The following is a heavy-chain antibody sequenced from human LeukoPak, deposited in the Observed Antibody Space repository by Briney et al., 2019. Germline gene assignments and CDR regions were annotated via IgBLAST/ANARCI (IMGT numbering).Heavy chain of an antibody. Sequence: GGSLRLSCAASGYTFGDYGMSWVRQVPGKGLEWVSGTNRRGDITGYADSVKGRFTISRDNAKNSLYLQMNSLRAEDTAVYYCAELGITMIGGVWGKGTTVTISS. CDR3: AELGITMIGGV. V-gene: IGHV3-20*04. CDR1: GYTFGDYG. D-gene: IGHD3-10*02. J-gene: IGHJ6*04. CDR2: TNRRGDIT.